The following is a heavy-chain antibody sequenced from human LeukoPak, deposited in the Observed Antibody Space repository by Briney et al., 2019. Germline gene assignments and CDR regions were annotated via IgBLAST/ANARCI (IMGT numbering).Heavy chain of an antibody. CDR2: IYPGDSDT. CDR3: ARSPIFYDSTDDAFDI. V-gene: IGHV5-51*01. Sequence: GESLKISCKGSGYSFTSYWIGWVRQMPGKGLEWMEIIYPGDSDTRYSPSFQGQVTISADKSISTAYLQWSSLKASDTAMYYCARSPIFYDSTDDAFDIWGQGTMVTVSS. D-gene: IGHD3-22*01. J-gene: IGHJ3*02. CDR1: GYSFTSYW.